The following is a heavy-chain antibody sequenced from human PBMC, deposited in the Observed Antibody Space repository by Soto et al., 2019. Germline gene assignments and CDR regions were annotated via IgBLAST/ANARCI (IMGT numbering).Heavy chain of an antibody. Sequence: QLPLQESGPGLVKPSETLSLTCTVSGGSISSSSYYWGWIRQPPGKGLEWIGSIYYSGSTYYNPSLKSRVTISVDTSKNQFSLKLSSVTAADTAVYYCARLTYDSSGQLHFDYWGQGTLVTVSS. CDR2: IYYSGST. CDR3: ARLTYDSSGQLHFDY. V-gene: IGHV4-39*01. J-gene: IGHJ4*02. CDR1: GGSISSSSYY. D-gene: IGHD3-22*01.